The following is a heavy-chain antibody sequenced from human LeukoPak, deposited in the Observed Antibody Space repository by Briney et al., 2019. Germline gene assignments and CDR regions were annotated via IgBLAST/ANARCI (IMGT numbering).Heavy chain of an antibody. CDR2: ISSSGSTI. Sequence: GGSLTLSCAASGFTFSSYEMNWVRQAPGKGLEWVSYISSSGSTIYYAASVSGRFTIASDNDKNSLYLQMNSLRAEDTAVYYCARGLFSSGWYPIDYWGQGTLVTVSS. J-gene: IGHJ4*02. V-gene: IGHV3-48*03. CDR3: ARGLFSSGWYPIDY. CDR1: GFTFSSYE. D-gene: IGHD6-19*01.